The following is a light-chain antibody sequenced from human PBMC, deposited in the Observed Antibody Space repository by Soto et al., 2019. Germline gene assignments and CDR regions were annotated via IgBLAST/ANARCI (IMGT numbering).Light chain of an antibody. J-gene: IGKJ1*01. V-gene: IGKV3-20*01. Sequence: EIVLTQSPGTLSLSPGDRATLSCRASQSVTSTYLAWYQQEPGQAPRHLIYGASSRATGIPDRFSGSGSGTDFTLTISRLEPEDFAVYYCQQYGSSPRTFGQGTKVEIK. CDR3: QQYGSSPRT. CDR1: QSVTSTY. CDR2: GAS.